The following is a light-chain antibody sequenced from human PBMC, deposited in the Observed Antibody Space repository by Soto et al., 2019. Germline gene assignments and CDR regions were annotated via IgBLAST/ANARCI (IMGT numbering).Light chain of an antibody. CDR1: QSVGSTY. J-gene: IGKJ1*01. V-gene: IGKV3-20*01. CDR2: GAS. Sequence: EIVLTQSPGTLSLSPGERATLSCRASQSVGSTYLAWYQQRPGQAPRLLLYGASSRATGIPDRFDGSGSGTDFTLTISRLEPEDCAVYYCQQYGSRPWTFGQGTKVEIK. CDR3: QQYGSRPWT.